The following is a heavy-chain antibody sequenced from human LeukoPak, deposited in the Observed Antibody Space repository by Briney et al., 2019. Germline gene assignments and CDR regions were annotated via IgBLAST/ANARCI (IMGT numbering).Heavy chain of an antibody. CDR2: INPSGGST. J-gene: IGHJ4*02. V-gene: IGHV1-46*01. D-gene: IGHD1-26*01. Sequence: ASVKVSCKASGYTFTSYYMHWVRQAPGQGLEWMGIINPSGGSTSYAQKFQGRVTMTRDTSTSTVYMELSSLRSEDTAVYYCARDRSGSYYVSSFDYWGQGTLDTVSS. CDR1: GYTFTSYY. CDR3: ARDRSGSYYVSSFDY.